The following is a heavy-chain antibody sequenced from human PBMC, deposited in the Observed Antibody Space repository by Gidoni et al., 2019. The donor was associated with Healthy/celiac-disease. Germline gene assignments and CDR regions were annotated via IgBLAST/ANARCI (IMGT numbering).Heavy chain of an antibody. CDR2: ISAYNGNT. CDR3: ARPYCSSTSCDYNYYYYYGMDV. V-gene: IGHV1-18*04. J-gene: IGHJ6*02. CDR1: GYTFTSYG. D-gene: IGHD2-2*01. Sequence: VKVSCKASGYTFTSYGISWVRQAPGQGLEWLGWISAYNGNTKYAQKLQGRVTMTTDTSTSTAYMELRSLRSDDTAVYYCARPYCSSTSCDYNYYYYYGMDVWGQGTTVTVSS.